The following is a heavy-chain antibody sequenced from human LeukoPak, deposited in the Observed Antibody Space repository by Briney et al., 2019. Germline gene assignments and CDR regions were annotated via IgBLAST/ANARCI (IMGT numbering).Heavy chain of an antibody. D-gene: IGHD2-2*01. CDR1: GFTFSSYS. Sequence: GGSLRLSCAASGFTFSSYSMNWVRQAPGKGLEWVSYISSSSSTIYYADSVKGRFTISRDNAKNSLYLQMNSLRAEDTAVYYCARAAPVVVPADPKYYYGMDVWGQGATVTVSS. V-gene: IGHV3-48*04. CDR3: ARAAPVVVPADPKYYYGMDV. CDR2: ISSSSSTI. J-gene: IGHJ6*02.